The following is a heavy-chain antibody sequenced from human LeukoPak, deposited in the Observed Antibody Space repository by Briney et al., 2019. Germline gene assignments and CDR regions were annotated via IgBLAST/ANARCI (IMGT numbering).Heavy chain of an antibody. V-gene: IGHV5-51*01. Sequence: GESLKISCQGFGYSFTSYWIGWVRQVPGKGMEWMGVIYPGDLRVRYNPSFQGQVTISVDKSINTAYLQWVSLRASDSAMYYCACRDLTSTWSFPWGQGTLVTVSS. D-gene: IGHD6-13*01. J-gene: IGHJ5*02. CDR2: IYPGDLRV. CDR1: GYSFTSYW. CDR3: ACRDLTSTWSFP.